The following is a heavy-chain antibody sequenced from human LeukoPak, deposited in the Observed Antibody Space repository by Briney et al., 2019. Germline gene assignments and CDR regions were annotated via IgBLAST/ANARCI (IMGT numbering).Heavy chain of an antibody. CDR2: ISYEGSNK. CDR3: AKDVVVLEYCQH. Sequence: GGALRLSCAPPGVTLSSSGMHWVRQAPGKGLEWVAVISYEGSNKYYADSVNGRFTISRDNSKNTLYLQMNSLRAEDTAVYYCAKDVVVLEYCQHWGQGTLVTVSS. V-gene: IGHV3-30*18. CDR1: GVTLSSSG. J-gene: IGHJ1*01. D-gene: IGHD2-21*01.